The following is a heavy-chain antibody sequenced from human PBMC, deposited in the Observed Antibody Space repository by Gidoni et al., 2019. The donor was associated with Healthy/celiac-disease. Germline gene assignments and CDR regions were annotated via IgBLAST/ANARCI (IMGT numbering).Heavy chain of an antibody. V-gene: IGHV4-34*01. CDR3: ASTRTGWLLRMRDAFDI. Sequence: QVQLQQWGAGLLKPSETLSLTCAVYGGSLRGYYWSWVRRPPGQGLEWIGEINQSGSTNYNPTLKRRVTISVDTTKNQFSLKLSSVTAADTAVYYCASTRTGWLLRMRDAFDIWGQGTMVTVSS. CDR1: GGSLRGYY. D-gene: IGHD2-15*01. J-gene: IGHJ3*02. CDR2: INQSGST.